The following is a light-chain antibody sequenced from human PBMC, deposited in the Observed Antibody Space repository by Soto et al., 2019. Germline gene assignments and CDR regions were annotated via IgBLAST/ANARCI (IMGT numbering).Light chain of an antibody. CDR1: HLISSW. Sequence: DIQMTQSPSTLSASVGDSVTITCRASHLISSWLAWYQQKPGKAPKLLIYKASRLERGVPSRFSGSGFGTDFSFTISILQPEEGATGNGCLHDYYQYIFGQGTQLDIK. CDR2: KAS. CDR3: CLHDYYQYI. J-gene: IGKJ2*01. V-gene: IGKV1-5*03.